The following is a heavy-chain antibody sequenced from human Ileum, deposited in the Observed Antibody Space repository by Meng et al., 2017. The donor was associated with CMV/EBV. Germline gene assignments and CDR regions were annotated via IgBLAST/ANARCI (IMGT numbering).Heavy chain of an antibody. CDR2: ISPSGGST. Sequence: GESLKISCAASGFTVSSNYMSWVRQVPGRGLEWVSGISPSGGSTYDADSVKGRFSISRDNSRNTLYLQMTSLRAEDTAVYYCAGGGPAIYSPFDPWGQGTLVTVSS. J-gene: IGHJ5*02. D-gene: IGHD3-16*01. CDR1: GFTVSSNY. V-gene: IGHV3-23*01. CDR3: AGGGPAIYSPFDP.